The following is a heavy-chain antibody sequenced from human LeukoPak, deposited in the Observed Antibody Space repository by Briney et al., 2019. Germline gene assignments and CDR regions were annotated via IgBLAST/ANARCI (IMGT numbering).Heavy chain of an antibody. Sequence: SETLSLTCTVSGVSVSSGSYYWTWLRPPPGKGLEWIGYIYYSGSTNYNPSLKRRATISVDTSKNQFSLRLSSVTAADTAVYYCATKREGNYGSGNYGFDYWGQGTLVTVSS. D-gene: IGHD3-10*01. V-gene: IGHV4-61*01. J-gene: IGHJ4*02. CDR3: ATKREGNYGSGNYGFDY. CDR2: IYYSGST. CDR1: GVSVSSGSYY.